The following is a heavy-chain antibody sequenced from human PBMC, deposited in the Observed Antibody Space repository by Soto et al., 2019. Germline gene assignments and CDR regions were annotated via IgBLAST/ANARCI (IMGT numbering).Heavy chain of an antibody. CDR1: GFTFSSYS. V-gene: IGHV3-48*02. D-gene: IGHD3-9*01. CDR2: ISSSSSTI. J-gene: IGHJ6*02. CDR3: ARDILVTGYYGMDV. Sequence: EVQLVESGGGLVQPGGSLRLSCTASGFTFSSYSVNWVRQAPGKGLEWVSHISSSSSTIYYADSVKGRFTISRDNAKKSLYLQMNSLIDEDTAVYYCARDILVTGYYGMDVWGQGTTVTVSS.